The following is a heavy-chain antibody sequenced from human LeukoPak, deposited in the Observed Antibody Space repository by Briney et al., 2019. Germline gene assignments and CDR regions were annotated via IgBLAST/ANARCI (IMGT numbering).Heavy chain of an antibody. J-gene: IGHJ6*02. CDR2: IYYSGST. V-gene: IGHV4-59*01. D-gene: IGHD6-13*01. CDR1: GGSISSYY. Sequence: SETLSLTCTVSGGSISSYYWSWIRQPPGKGLEWIGYIYYSGSTNYNPSLKSRVTILVDTSKNQFSLKLSSVTAADTAVYYCARARGSQQLVRQPKYYYAYGIDVWGQGTTVTVSS. CDR3: ARARGSQQLVRQPKYYYAYGIDV.